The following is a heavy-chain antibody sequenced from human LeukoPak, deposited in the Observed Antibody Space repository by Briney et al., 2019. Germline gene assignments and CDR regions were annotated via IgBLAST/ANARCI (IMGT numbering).Heavy chain of an antibody. CDR1: GGSISSGGYS. CDR2: IYYSGST. Sequence: SETLSLTCAVSGGSISSGGYSWGWIRQPPGKGLEWIGSIYYSGSTYYNPSLKSRVTISVDTSKNQFSLKLSSVTAADTAVYYCARHYTAMVENGVDYWGQGTLVTVSS. D-gene: IGHD5-18*01. CDR3: ARHYTAMVENGVDY. V-gene: IGHV4-39*01. J-gene: IGHJ4*02.